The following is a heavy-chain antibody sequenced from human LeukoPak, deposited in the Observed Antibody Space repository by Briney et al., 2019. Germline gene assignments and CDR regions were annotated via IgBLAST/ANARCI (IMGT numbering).Heavy chain of an antibody. CDR3: AKDAYYYGSGSYYIRGAFDI. Sequence: GGSLRLSCAASGFTFSRYGMSWVRQAPGKGLEWVSAISGSGGNIYYADSVKGRFTVSRDNSKNTLYLQMNSLRAEDTAVYYCAKDAYYYGSGSYYIRGAFDIWGQGTMATVSS. CDR1: GFTFSRYG. J-gene: IGHJ3*02. CDR2: ISGSGGNI. V-gene: IGHV3-23*01. D-gene: IGHD3-10*01.